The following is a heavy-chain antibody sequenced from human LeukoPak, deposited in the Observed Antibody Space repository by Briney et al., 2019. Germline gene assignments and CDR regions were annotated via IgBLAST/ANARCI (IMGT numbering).Heavy chain of an antibody. Sequence: PGGSLRLSCAASGFTVSSNYMSWVRQAPGKGLEWVSAISGSGGSTYYADSVKGRLTISRDNSKNTLYLQMNSLRAEDTAVYYCARPVYSYHFDYWGQGTLVTVSS. J-gene: IGHJ4*02. CDR2: ISGSGGST. D-gene: IGHD5-18*01. CDR3: ARPVYSYHFDY. CDR1: GFTVSSNY. V-gene: IGHV3-23*01.